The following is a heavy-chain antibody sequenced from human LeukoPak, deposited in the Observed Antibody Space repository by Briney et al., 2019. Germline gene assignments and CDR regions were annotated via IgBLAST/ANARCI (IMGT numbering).Heavy chain of an antibody. CDR1: GFTFSSYG. V-gene: IGHV3-30*18. D-gene: IGHD2-15*01. Sequence: PGRSLRLSCAASGFTFSSYGMHWVRQAPGKGLEWVAVISYDGSNKYYADSVKGRFTISRDNSKNTQYLQMNSLRAEDTAVYYCAKSSASGGSYGLDYWGQGTLVTVSS. CDR2: ISYDGSNK. CDR3: AKSSASGGSYGLDY. J-gene: IGHJ4*02.